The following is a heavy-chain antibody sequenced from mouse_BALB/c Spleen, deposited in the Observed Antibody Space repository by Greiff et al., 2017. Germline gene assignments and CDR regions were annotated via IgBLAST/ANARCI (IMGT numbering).Heavy chain of an antibody. CDR2: ISSGGSYT. J-gene: IGHJ4*01. Sequence: EVNLVESGGGLVKPGGSLKLSCAASGFTFSSYAMSWVRQSPETRLEWVAEISSGGSYTYYPDTVTGRFTISRDNAKNTLYLEMSSLRSEDTAMYYCARLDGYAMDYWGQGTSVTVSS. CDR3: ARLDGYAMDY. CDR1: GFTFSSYA. V-gene: IGHV5-9-4*01. D-gene: IGHD2-3*01.